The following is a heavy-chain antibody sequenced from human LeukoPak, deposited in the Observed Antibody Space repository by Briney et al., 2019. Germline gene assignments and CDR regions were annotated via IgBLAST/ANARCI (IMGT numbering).Heavy chain of an antibody. J-gene: IGHJ4*02. V-gene: IGHV4-61*10. CDR2: MYYSGSP. Sequence: PSQTLSLTCTVSGGSISSGSYYWSWIRQPAGKGLEWIGYMYYSGSPNYNPSLKSRVTMSVDTSKNQFSLKLHSVTAADTAMYYCARGGTYRGGADYWGQGTLVTVSS. CDR3: ARGGTYRGGADY. D-gene: IGHD4-11*01. CDR1: GGSISSGSYY.